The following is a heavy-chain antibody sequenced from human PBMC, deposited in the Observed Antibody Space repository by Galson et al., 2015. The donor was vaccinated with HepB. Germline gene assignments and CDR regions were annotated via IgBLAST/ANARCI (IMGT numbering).Heavy chain of an antibody. CDR2: ISTFNGNT. V-gene: IGHV1-18*04. D-gene: IGHD2-2*01. Sequence: SVKVSCKASGYTFINYGISRVRQAPGHGPEWMGWISTFNGNTNYAQKIQGRVTMTTDTSTSTAYMELRSLRSDDTAVYYCARITAVVVPAHYYYYYYKDAWGKGTPVTVSS. CDR1: GYTFINYG. CDR3: ARITAVVVPAHYYYYYYKDA. J-gene: IGHJ6*03.